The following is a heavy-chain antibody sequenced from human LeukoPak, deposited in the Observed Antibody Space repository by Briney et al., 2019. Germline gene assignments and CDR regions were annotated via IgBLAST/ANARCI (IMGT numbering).Heavy chain of an antibody. V-gene: IGHV3-33*01. D-gene: IGHD3-10*01. CDR3: AGSYYNVFDY. CDR2: IWYDGSNK. Sequence: PGRSPRLSCAASGFTFSNYGMHWVRQAPGKGLEWVALIWYDGSNKYYADSVKGRFTISRDNSKNTLYLQMNSLRAEDTAVYYCAGSYYNVFDYWGQGTLVTVSS. J-gene: IGHJ4*02. CDR1: GFTFSNYG.